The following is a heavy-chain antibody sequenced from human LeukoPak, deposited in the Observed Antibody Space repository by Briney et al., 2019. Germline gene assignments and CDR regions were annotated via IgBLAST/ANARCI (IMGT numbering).Heavy chain of an antibody. Sequence: GGSLRLSCAASGFTFSSYGMHWVRQAPGKGLEWVAFIRYDGSNKYYADSVKGRFTISRDNFKNTLYLQMNSLRAEDTAVYYCAKGFGAIDPEYYFDYWGQGTLVTVSS. CDR3: AKGFGAIDPEYYFDY. D-gene: IGHD3-10*01. V-gene: IGHV3-30*02. J-gene: IGHJ4*02. CDR2: IRYDGSNK. CDR1: GFTFSSYG.